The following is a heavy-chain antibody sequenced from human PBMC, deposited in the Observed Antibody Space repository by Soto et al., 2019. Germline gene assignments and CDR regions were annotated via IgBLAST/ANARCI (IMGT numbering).Heavy chain of an antibody. CDR1: GFTFTNSA. CDR3: AAQYSSGWFKAYYYYGMDV. CDR2: VVVGSGNT. V-gene: IGHV1-58*01. D-gene: IGHD6-13*01. J-gene: IGHJ6*02. Sequence: EASVKVSCKASGFTFTNSAVQWVRQARGQRLEWIGWVVVGSGNTDYAQKFRERVTITRDTSTGTAYMELSSLRFEDTAVYYCAAQYSSGWFKAYYYYGMDVWGQGTTVTVSS.